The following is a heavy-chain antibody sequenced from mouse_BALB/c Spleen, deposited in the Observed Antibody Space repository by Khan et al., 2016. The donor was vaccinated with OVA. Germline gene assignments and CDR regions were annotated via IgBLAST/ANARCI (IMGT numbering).Heavy chain of an antibody. Sequence: VQLKESGPGLVAPSQTLSITCTVSGFSLSNYGVHWVRQPPGKGLEWLGVIWAGGSTNHNSAPLSRLTISKDNSKSQVFLKMNSLQTDDTAMYYCARAFYNGAWVAYWGQGTLVTVSA. J-gene: IGHJ3*01. CDR3: ARAFYNGAWVAY. D-gene: IGHD1-3*01. CDR2: IWAGGST. V-gene: IGHV2-9*02. CDR1: GFSLSNYG.